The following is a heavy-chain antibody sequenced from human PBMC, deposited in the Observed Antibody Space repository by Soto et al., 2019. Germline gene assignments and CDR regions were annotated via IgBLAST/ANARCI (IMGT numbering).Heavy chain of an antibody. CDR3: AQTTGWPGFDF. CDR2: IYNGGST. V-gene: IGHV4-59*02. J-gene: IGHJ4*02. Sequence: SETLSLTCTASGASVTSKYWSWIRQPPGKGLEWIGHIYNGGSTKYNPSLKSRVIISVDMSRNQVSLKLTSVTAADTAVYYCAQTTGWPGFDFWGPGALVT. D-gene: IGHD6-19*01. CDR1: GASVTSKY.